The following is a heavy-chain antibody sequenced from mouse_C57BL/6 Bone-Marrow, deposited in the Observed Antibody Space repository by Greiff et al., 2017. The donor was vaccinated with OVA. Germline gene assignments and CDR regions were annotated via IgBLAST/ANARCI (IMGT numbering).Heavy chain of an antibody. D-gene: IGHD2-1*01. CDR1: GYTFTSYG. V-gene: IGHV1-81*01. CDR2: IYPRSGNT. J-gene: IGHJ3*01. CDR3: ARMRGYYAPEGFAY. Sequence: VQLVESGAELARPGASVKLSCKASGYTFTSYGISWVKQRTGQGLEWIGEIYPRSGNTYYNEKFKGKATLPADKSSSTAYMEHRSLPSEDSAVYFCARMRGYYAPEGFAYWGQGTLVTVSA.